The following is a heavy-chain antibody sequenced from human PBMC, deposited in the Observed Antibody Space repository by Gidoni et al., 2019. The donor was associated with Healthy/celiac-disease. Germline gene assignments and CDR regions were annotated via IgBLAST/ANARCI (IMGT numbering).Heavy chain of an antibody. J-gene: IGHJ5*02. D-gene: IGHD3-22*01. CDR3: ARRRTTYYYDSSGYYPYNWFDP. CDR2: IYYSGST. V-gene: IGHV4-39*01. Sequence: QLQLQESGPGLVKPSETLSLTCTVSGGSISSSSYYWGWIRQPPGKGLEWIGSIYYSGSTYYNPSLKSRVTISVDTSKNQFSLKLSSVTAADTAVYYCARRRTTYYYDSSGYYPYNWFDPWGQGTLVTVSS. CDR1: GGSISSSSYY.